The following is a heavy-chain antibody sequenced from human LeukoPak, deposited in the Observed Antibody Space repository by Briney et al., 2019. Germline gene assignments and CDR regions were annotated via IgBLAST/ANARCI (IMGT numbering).Heavy chain of an antibody. Sequence: SVKVSCKASGGTFSSYAISWVRQAPGQGLEWMGGIIPIFGTANYAQKFQGRVTITTDESTSTAYMELGSLRSEDTAVYYCARDGTNYGGNWFDPWGQGTLVTVSS. CDR1: GGTFSSYA. V-gene: IGHV1-69*05. J-gene: IGHJ5*02. CDR2: IIPIFGTA. D-gene: IGHD4-23*01. CDR3: ARDGTNYGGNWFDP.